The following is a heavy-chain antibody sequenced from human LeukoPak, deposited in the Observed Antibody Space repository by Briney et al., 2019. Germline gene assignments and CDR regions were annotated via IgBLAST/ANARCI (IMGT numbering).Heavy chain of an antibody. D-gene: IGHD3-22*01. Sequence: GGSLRLSCAASGFTFSSNYMSWVRQAPGKGLEWVSVIYSGGSTYYADSVKGRFTISRDNSKNTLYLQMNSLRAEDTPVYYCARDIAYDSSGYYSPHFDYWGQGTLVTVSS. J-gene: IGHJ4*02. CDR2: IYSGGST. CDR3: ARDIAYDSSGYYSPHFDY. V-gene: IGHV3-53*01. CDR1: GFTFSSNY.